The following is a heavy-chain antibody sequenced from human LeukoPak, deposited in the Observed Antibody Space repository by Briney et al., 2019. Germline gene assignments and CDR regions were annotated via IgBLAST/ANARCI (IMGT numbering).Heavy chain of an antibody. CDR1: GYTFTGYF. CDR2: INPKSGDT. V-gene: IGHV1-2*02. D-gene: IGHD3/OR15-3a*01. Sequence: ASVKVSCKASGYTFTGYFIHWMRQAPGQGLEWMGWINPKSGDTNYAQRFQGRVTMTRDTSISTAYMELTRLTSDDTAVYYCARDGTVGLFGYWGQGSLVTVSS. J-gene: IGHJ4*02. CDR3: ARDGTVGLFGY.